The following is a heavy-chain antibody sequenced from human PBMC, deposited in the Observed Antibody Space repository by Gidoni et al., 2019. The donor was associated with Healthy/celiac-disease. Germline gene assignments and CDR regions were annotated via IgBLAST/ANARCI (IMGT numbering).Heavy chain of an antibody. J-gene: IGHJ4*02. V-gene: IGHV4-31*03. CDR3: ARAAAGYSSSYYQFDY. CDR2: IYYSGST. CDR1: GGSISSGGYY. D-gene: IGHD6-6*01. Sequence: QVQLQESGPGLVKPSQTLSLTCTVSGGSISSGGYYWSWIRQHPGKGLEWIGYIYYSGSTYYNPSLKSRVTISVDTSKNQFSLKLSSVTAADTAVYYCARAAAGYSSSYYQFDYWGQGTLVTVSS.